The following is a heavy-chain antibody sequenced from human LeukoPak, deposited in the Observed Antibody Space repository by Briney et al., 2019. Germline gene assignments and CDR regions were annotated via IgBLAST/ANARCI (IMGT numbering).Heavy chain of an antibody. J-gene: IGHJ4*02. V-gene: IGHV3-48*02. D-gene: IGHD3-9*01. CDR1: GFTFSSYS. CDR3: AREGEYYDILTGYYGFDY. Sequence: GGSLRLSCAASGFTFSSYSMNWVRQAPGKGLEWVSYISSSSITIYYADSVKGRFTISRDNAKNSLYLQMNSLRDEDTAVYYCAREGEYYDILTGYYGFDYWGQGTLVTVSS. CDR2: ISSSSITI.